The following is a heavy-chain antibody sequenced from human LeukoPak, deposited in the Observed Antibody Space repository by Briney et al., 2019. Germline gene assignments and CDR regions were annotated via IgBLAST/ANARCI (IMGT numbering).Heavy chain of an antibody. J-gene: IGHJ4*02. CDR1: GCSISSYY. Sequence: SETLSLTCTVSGCSISSYYWSWIRQPPGKGLEWIGRIYTSGSTNYNPSLKSRVTMSVDTSKNQFSLKLSSVTAADTAVYYCARGRYSGYDSFDYWGQGTLVTVSS. V-gene: IGHV4-4*07. D-gene: IGHD5-12*01. CDR2: IYTSGST. CDR3: ARGRYSGYDSFDY.